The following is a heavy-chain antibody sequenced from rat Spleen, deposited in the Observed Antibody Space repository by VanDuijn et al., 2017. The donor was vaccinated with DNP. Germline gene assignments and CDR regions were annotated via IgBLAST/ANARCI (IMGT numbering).Heavy chain of an antibody. CDR3: TRLLPPFAY. D-gene: IGHD1-4*01. Sequence: EVQLVESGGGPVQPGRSLKLSCVASGFIFSNYWMTWIRQAPGKGLEWVASISSTGDNTYYRDSVKGRFTISRDDAKSTLYLQMDSLRSEDTATYYCTRLLPPFAYWGQGTLVTVSS. V-gene: IGHV5-31*01. CDR2: ISSTGDNT. J-gene: IGHJ3*01. CDR1: GFIFSNYW.